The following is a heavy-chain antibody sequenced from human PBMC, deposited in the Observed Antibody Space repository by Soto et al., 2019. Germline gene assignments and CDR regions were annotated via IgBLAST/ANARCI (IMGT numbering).Heavy chain of an antibody. CDR1: GFTFTTYA. CDR3: ARDVGQQTRRYFFDH. V-gene: IGHV3-30-3*01. CDR2: ISYDETNK. J-gene: IGHJ4*02. D-gene: IGHD6-13*01. Sequence: QVQLVESGGGVVQPGTSLRLSCAASGFTFTTYAMHWVRQAPGKELEWVAVISYDETNKFYADSVKGRFTISRDNSKNTLYLHMNSLRSEDTSVYYCARDVGQQTRRYFFDHWGQGTLVTVSS.